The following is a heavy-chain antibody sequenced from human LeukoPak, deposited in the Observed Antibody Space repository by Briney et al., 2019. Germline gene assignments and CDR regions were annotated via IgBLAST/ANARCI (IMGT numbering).Heavy chain of an antibody. J-gene: IGHJ4*02. CDR1: GFPFSSYW. D-gene: IGHD1-26*01. CDR2: ISGSGGDI. CDR3: AKVRGSYAIGY. V-gene: IGHV3-48*01. Sequence: GGSLRLSCAASGFPFSSYWMAWVRQAPGKGLEWVSYISGSGGDIYYADSVKGRFTISRDNAKNSLYLQMSSLRADDTAVYYCAKVRGSYAIGYWGQGTLVTVSS.